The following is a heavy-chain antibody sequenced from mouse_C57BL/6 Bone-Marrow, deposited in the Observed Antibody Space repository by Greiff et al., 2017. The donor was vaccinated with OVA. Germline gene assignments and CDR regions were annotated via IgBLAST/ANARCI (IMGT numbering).Heavy chain of an antibody. CDR3: AKPTTVVTNWYFDV. Sequence: QVQLKQSGPELVKPGASVKISCKASGYAFSSSWMNWVKQRPGKGLEWIGRIYPGDGDTNYNGKFKGKATLPADKSSSTAYLQLSRLTSEDSAVYSGAKPTTVVTNWYFDVWGKGTTVTVSA. J-gene: IGHJ1*03. CDR2: IYPGDGDT. CDR1: GYAFSSSW. D-gene: IGHD1-1*01. V-gene: IGHV1-82*01.